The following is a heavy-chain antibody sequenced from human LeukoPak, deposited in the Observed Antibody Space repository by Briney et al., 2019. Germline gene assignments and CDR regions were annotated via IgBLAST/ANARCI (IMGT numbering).Heavy chain of an antibody. V-gene: IGHV4-30-4*01. CDR3: ARVSYDSSGYYSSSRRGDWFDP. D-gene: IGHD3-22*01. Sequence: SETLSLTCTVSGGSISSGDYYWSWIRQPPGKGLEWIGYIYYSGSTYYNPSLKSRVTISVDTSKNQFSLKLSSVTAADTAVYYCARVSYDSSGYYSSSRRGDWFDPWGQGTLVTVSS. CDR1: GGSISSGDYY. CDR2: IYYSGST. J-gene: IGHJ5*02.